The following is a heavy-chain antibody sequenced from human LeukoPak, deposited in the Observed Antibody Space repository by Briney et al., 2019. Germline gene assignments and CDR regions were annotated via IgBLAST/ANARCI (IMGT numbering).Heavy chain of an antibody. J-gene: IGHJ4*02. Sequence: PGGSLRLSCAASGFTASSNYMSWVRQAPGKGLEWVSVIYSGGSTYYADSVKGRFTISRDNSKNTLYLQMNSLRAEDTAVYYRAKGRYESSGFNWAAWGQGTLVTVSS. CDR3: AKGRYESSGFNWAA. D-gene: IGHD3-22*01. CDR1: GFTASSNY. CDR2: IYSGGST. V-gene: IGHV3-53*01.